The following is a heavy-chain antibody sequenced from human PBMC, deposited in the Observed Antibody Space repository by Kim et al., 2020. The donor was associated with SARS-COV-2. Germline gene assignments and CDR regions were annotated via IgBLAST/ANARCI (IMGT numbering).Heavy chain of an antibody. CDR1: GFIFSSHW. V-gene: IGHV3-74*01. CDR3: ARRQFTSGWYYFDY. J-gene: IGHJ4*02. D-gene: IGHD6-19*01. Sequence: GGSLRLSCAASGFIFSSHWMHWVRQAPGKGLVWVSRINSDGTTTSYGDSVKGRFTISRDNAKNTLYLQMNSLTAEDTAVYYCARRQFTSGWYYFDYWGQGTLVTVSS. CDR2: INSDGTTT.